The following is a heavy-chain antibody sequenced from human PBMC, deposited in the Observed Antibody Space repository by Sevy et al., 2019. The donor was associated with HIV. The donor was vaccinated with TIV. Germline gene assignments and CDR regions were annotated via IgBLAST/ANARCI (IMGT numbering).Heavy chain of an antibody. CDR1: GGSISSGDYY. V-gene: IGHV4-30-4*01. CDR3: ARDSKVLYGMDV. CDR2: IYYSGST. J-gene: IGHJ6*02. Sequence: SETLSLTCTVSGGSISSGDYYWSWIRQPPGKGLEWIGYIYYSGSTYYNPSLKIRVTISVDTSKNQFSLKLSSVTAADTAVYYCARDSKVLYGMDVWGQGTTVTVSS.